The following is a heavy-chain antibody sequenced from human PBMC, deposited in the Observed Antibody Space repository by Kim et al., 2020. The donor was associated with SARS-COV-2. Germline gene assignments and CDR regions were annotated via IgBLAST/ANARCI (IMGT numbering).Heavy chain of an antibody. J-gene: IGHJ6*02. Sequence: ASVKVSCKASGYTFTNSDINWVRQATGQGLEWMGWMNPNSGNTDYAQKFQGRVTMTRNTSISTAYMELSSLRSEDTAVYYCVRRKWTLEDGMDVWGQGSTVIVSS. V-gene: IGHV1-8*01. D-gene: IGHD1-26*01. CDR2: MNPNSGNT. CDR3: VRRKWTLEDGMDV. CDR1: GYTFTNSD.